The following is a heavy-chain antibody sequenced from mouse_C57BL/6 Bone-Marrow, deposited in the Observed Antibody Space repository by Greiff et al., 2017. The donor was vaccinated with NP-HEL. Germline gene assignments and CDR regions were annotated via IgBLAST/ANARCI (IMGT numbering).Heavy chain of an antibody. Sequence: EVQLQQSGPELVKPGASVKMSCKASGYTFTDYNMHWVKQSHGKSLEWIGFINPNNGGTSYNQKFKGKATLTVTKSSSTAYMELRSLTSEESVVYYFARHFGSDDWGQGTTLTVAS. CDR1: GYTFTDYN. CDR2: INPNNGGT. J-gene: IGHJ2*01. CDR3: ARHFGSDD. V-gene: IGHV1-22*01. D-gene: IGHD1-1*01.